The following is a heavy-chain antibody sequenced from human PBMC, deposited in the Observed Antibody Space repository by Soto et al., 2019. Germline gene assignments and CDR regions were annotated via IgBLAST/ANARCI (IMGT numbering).Heavy chain of an antibody. CDR3: ARGSRYCSGGSCYGHCFDP. D-gene: IGHD2-15*01. V-gene: IGHV1-8*01. CDR1: GYTFTSYD. CDR2: MNPNSGNT. J-gene: IGHJ5*02. Sequence: QVQLVQSGAEVKKPGASVKVSCKASGYTFTSYDINWVREATGQGLEWMGWMNPNSGNTGYAQKFQGRVTMTRNTSITTAYMELSSLRSEDTAVYYCARGSRYCSGGSCYGHCFDPWGQGTLVTVSS.